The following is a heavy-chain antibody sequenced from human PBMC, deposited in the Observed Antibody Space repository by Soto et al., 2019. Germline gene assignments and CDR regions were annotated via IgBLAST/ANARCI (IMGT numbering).Heavy chain of an antibody. V-gene: IGHV1-69*12. D-gene: IGHD2-2*01. CDR1: GGTFSSYA. Sequence: QVQLVQSGAEVKKPGSSVKVSCKASGGTFSSYAISWVRQAPGQGLEWMGGIIPIFGTANYAQKFQGRVTMTADESTSTAYMELSSLRSEDTAVYYCASSTVFVPAALPWEYFDYWGQGTLVTVSS. J-gene: IGHJ4*02. CDR2: IIPIFGTA. CDR3: ASSTVFVPAALPWEYFDY.